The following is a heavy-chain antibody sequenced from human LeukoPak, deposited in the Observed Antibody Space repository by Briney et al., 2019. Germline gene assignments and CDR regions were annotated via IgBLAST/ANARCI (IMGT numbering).Heavy chain of an antibody. CDR3: ASADGSGSYFDY. J-gene: IGHJ4*02. CDR1: GFTFSSYA. D-gene: IGHD3-10*01. Sequence: GGSLRLSCAASGFTFSSYAMHWVRQAPGKGLEWVAVISYDGSNKYYADSVKGRFTISRDNSKNTLYLQMNSLRAEDTAVYYCASADGSGSYFDYWGQGTLVTVSS. V-gene: IGHV3-30*04. CDR2: ISYDGSNK.